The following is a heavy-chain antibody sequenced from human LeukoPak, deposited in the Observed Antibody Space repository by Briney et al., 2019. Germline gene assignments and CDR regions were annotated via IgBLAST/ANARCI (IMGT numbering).Heavy chain of an antibody. Sequence: GGSLRLSCAASGFVVSTNYMTWVRQPPGKGLEWVSVIYKDGRTFYTDSVKGRFTISRNNSKNTVYLQMSSLRVEDTAVYYCAKSLTYYHENSDSIWGQGTLVTVSS. D-gene: IGHD3-22*01. CDR1: GFVVSTNY. J-gene: IGHJ4*02. CDR2: IYKDGRT. V-gene: IGHV3-53*01. CDR3: AKSLTYYHENSDSI.